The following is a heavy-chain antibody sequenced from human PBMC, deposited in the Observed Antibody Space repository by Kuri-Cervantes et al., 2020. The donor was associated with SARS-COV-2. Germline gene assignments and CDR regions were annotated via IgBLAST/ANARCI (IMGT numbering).Heavy chain of an antibody. V-gene: IGHV4-39*07. CDR2: IYHSGDT. D-gene: IGHD6-13*01. CDR1: GDSITNNNYY. CDR3: ARARRIAAAKPQNWFDP. Sequence: GSLRLSCTVSGDSITNNNYYWGWIRQPPGKGLEWIGSIYHSGDTYYNPSLKSRVTISVDTSKNQFSLKLSSVTAADTAVYYCARARRIAAAKPQNWFDPWGQGTLVTVSS. J-gene: IGHJ5*02.